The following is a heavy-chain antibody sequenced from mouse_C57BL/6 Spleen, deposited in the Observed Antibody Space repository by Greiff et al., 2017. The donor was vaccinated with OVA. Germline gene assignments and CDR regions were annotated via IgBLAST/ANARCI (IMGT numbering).Heavy chain of an antibody. CDR2: ISSGGSYT. CDR3: ARQWGENYFDY. Sequence: EVKVVDSGGDLVKPGGSLKLSCAASGFTFSSYGMSWVRQTPDKRLEWVATISSGGSYTYYPDSVKGRFTISRDNAKNTLYLQMSSLKSEDTAMYYCARQWGENYFDYWGQGTTLTVSS. J-gene: IGHJ2*01. V-gene: IGHV5-6*01. CDR1: GFTFSSYG.